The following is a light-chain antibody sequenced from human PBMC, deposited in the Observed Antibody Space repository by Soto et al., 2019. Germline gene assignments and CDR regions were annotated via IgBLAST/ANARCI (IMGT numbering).Light chain of an antibody. J-gene: IGKJ1*01. V-gene: IGKV3-15*01. CDR3: QQYNDWPRT. Sequence: EVVITQSPGTLSVSPGERASLSCRASQSVSGNLAWYQQMPGQAPRLLIHGASTRATGIPARFSGSGSGTEFTLTISSXQSEDFAFYYCQQYNDWPRTFGQGTKVDIK. CDR2: GAS. CDR1: QSVSGN.